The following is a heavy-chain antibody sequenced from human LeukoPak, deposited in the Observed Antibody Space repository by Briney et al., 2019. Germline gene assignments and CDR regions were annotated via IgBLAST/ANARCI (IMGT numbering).Heavy chain of an antibody. J-gene: IGHJ4*02. D-gene: IGHD3-10*01. V-gene: IGHV4-34*01. CDR2: INHSGST. CDR1: GGSFSGYY. Sequence: SETLSLTCAVYGGSFSGYYWSWIRQPPGKGLEWIGEINHSGSTNYNPSLKSRVTISVDTSKNQFSLKLSSVTAADTAVYYCARHGNYYGAGSYYWGQGTLVTVSS. CDR3: ARHGNYYGAGSYY.